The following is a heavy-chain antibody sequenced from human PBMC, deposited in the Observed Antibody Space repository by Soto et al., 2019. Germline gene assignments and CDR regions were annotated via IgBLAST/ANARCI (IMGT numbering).Heavy chain of an antibody. CDR1: VCTFSSYG. J-gene: IGHJ6*02. V-gene: IGHV3-30*18. D-gene: IGHD4-4*01. CDR2: ISYDGSNK. Sequence: GSLRSSCAASVCTFSSYGMHWVRQAPVKGLWWVAVISYDGSNKYYADSVKGRFTISRDNSKNTLYLQMNSLRAEDTAVYYCAKTSWDYSNSHYYYYGMDVWGQGTTVTVSS. CDR3: AKTSWDYSNSHYYYYGMDV.